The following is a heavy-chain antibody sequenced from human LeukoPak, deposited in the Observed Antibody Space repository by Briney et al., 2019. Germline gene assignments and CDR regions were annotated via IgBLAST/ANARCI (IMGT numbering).Heavy chain of an antibody. V-gene: IGHV3-23*01. CDR1: AFTFSTYA. CDR2: ISGSGGST. D-gene: IGHD6-13*01. Sequence: GGSLRLSCAASAFTFSTYAMSWVRQAPGRGLEWVSAISGSGGSTYYADSVKGRFTISRDNSKNTLYLQMNSLRAEDTAVYYCAKDGGIAAAGTLDYWGQGTLVTVSS. J-gene: IGHJ4*02. CDR3: AKDGGIAAAGTLDY.